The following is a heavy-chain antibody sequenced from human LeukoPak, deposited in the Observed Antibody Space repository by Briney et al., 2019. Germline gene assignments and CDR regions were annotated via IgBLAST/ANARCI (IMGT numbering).Heavy chain of an antibody. D-gene: IGHD3-22*01. Sequence: GGSLRLSCAASGFTFSSYSMNWVRQAPGKGLEWVSSISSSSSYIDYADSVKGRFTISRDNAKNSLYLQMNSLRAEDTAVYYCARGLSYYYDSSGRIFDYWGQGTLVTVSS. CDR1: GFTFSSYS. V-gene: IGHV3-21*01. CDR2: ISSSSSYI. CDR3: ARGLSYYYDSSGRIFDY. J-gene: IGHJ4*02.